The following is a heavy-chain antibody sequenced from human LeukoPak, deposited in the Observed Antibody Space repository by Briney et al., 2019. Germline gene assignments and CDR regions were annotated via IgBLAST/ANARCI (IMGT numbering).Heavy chain of an antibody. CDR3: AKDPFSTYYYGSGSLD. CDR1: GFTFSSYA. J-gene: IGHJ4*02. V-gene: IGHV3-23*01. Sequence: GGSLRLSCAASGFTFSSYAMSWVRQAPGKGLEWVSAISGSGGSTYYADSVKGRFTISRDNSKNTLYLQMNSLRAEDTAVYYCAKDPFSTYYYGSGSLDWGQGTLVTVSS. D-gene: IGHD3-10*01. CDR2: ISGSGGST.